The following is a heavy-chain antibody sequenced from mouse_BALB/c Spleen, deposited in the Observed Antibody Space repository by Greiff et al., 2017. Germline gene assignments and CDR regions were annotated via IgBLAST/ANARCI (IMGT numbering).Heavy chain of an antibody. J-gene: IGHJ2*01. V-gene: IGHV14-3*02. CDR1: GFNIKDTY. CDR3: ALEGDYYGSYFDY. CDR2: IDPANGNT. D-gene: IGHD1-1*01. Sequence: VQLQQSGAELVKPGASVKLSCTASGFNIKDTYKHWVKQRPEQGLEWIGRIDPANGNTKYDPKFQGKATITADTSSNPAYLQLSSLTSEDTAVYYCALEGDYYGSYFDYWGQGTTLTVSS.